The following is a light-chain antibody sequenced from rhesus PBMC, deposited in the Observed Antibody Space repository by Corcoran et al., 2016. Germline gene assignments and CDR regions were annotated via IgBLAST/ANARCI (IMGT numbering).Light chain of an antibody. CDR1: QGITND. J-gene: IGKJ1*01. V-gene: IGKV1-25*01. CDR2: EAS. CDR3: QQYYSLPWT. Sequence: DIQMTQSPSSLSASVGDRVTITCRASQGITNDLAWYQQKPGETPKLLINEASTLQSGLPSRFSGSGSGTDFTLTISSLHSEDFATFYCQQYYSLPWTFGLGTKLDIQ.